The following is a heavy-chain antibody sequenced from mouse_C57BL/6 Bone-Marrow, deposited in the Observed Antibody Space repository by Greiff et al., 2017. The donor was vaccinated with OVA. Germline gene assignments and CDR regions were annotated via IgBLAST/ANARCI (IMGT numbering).Heavy chain of an antibody. D-gene: IGHD4-1*01. Sequence: EVQGEESGGGLVQPGGSMKLSCAASGFTFSDAWMDWVRQSPEKGLEWVAEIRHKANNPATYYAESVKGRFTISRDDSKSSSYLQMNSLRAEDTCIYYSANGDDYWGQGTTLTVSS. J-gene: IGHJ2*01. V-gene: IGHV6-6*01. CDR3: ANGDDY. CDR1: GFTFSDAW. CDR2: IRHKANNPAT.